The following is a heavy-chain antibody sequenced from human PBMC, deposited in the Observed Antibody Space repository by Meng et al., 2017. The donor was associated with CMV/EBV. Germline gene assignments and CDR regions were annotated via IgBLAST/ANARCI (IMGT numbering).Heavy chain of an antibody. CDR2: IYYSGST. D-gene: IGHD2-15*01. CDR1: GGSISSGDYY. J-gene: IGHJ5*02. Sequence: QVQLNESGPVLLKPSQTLSLTCTVSGGSISSGDYYWSWIRQPPGKGLEWIGYIYYSGSTYYNPSLKSRVTISVDTSKNQFSLKLSSVTAADTAVYYCARVYCSGGSCYGNWFDPWGQGTLVTVSS. CDR3: ARVYCSGGSCYGNWFDP. V-gene: IGHV4-30-4*08.